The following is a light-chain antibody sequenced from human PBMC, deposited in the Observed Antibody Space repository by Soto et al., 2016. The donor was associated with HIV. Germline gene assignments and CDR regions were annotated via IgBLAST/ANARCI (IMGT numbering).Light chain of an antibody. Sequence: SYELTQPSSVSVSPGQTVRITCSGDVLAKKYARWFQQKPGQAPMLVIYKDSERPSGIPERFSGSSSGTTVTLTISGAQVEDVADYYCYSAADNNWVFGGGTKLTVL. CDR1: VLAKKY. V-gene: IGLV3-27*01. CDR3: YSAADNNWV. CDR2: KDS. J-gene: IGLJ3*02.